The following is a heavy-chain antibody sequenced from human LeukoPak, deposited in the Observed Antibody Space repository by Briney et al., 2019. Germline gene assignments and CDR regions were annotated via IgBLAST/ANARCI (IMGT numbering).Heavy chain of an antibody. V-gene: IGHV4-38-2*01. CDR1: GYSIRSGYQ. D-gene: IGHD5-18*01. Sequence: SETLSLTCSVSGYSIRSGYQWGWIRQAPGKGLEWIGSINYSGRTYDNPSLKSRVTISIDTSKNQFSLKLSSVTAADTAVYYCARSGRYSYGYGGRNWFDPWGQGTLVTVSS. J-gene: IGHJ5*02. CDR2: INYSGRT. CDR3: ARSGRYSYGYGGRNWFDP.